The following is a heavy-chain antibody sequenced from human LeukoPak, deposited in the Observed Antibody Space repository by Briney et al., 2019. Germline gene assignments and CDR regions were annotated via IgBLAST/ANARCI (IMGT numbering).Heavy chain of an antibody. Sequence: GGSLRLSCAASGFTFSSYNMNWVRQAPGQGLEWVSSITSGSSYIYYADSVKGRFTISRDNAKNSLYLQMNSLRAEDTAVYYCAKSGEYSSGYSDAFDIWGQGTMVTVSS. D-gene: IGHD3-22*01. CDR1: GFTFSSYN. CDR3: AKSGEYSSGYSDAFDI. J-gene: IGHJ3*02. CDR2: ITSGSSYI. V-gene: IGHV3-21*01.